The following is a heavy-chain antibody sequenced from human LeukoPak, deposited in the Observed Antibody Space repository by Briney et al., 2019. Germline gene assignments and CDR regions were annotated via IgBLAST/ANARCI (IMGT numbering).Heavy chain of an antibody. Sequence: PSQTLSLTRTVSGGSISSGGYYWSWIRQHPGKGLEWIGYIYYSWSTDYNPSLTSRVTMSVDMSKNQYSLKLSSVTAADTAVYYCARAPMRGTPNFDYWGEGNLGTVSS. CDR1: GGSISSGGYY. CDR3: ARAPMRGTPNFDY. CDR2: IYYSWST. J-gene: IGHJ4*02. D-gene: IGHD1-7*01. V-gene: IGHV4-31*03.